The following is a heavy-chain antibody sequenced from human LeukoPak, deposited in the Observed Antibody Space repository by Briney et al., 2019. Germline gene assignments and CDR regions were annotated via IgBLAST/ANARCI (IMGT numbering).Heavy chain of an antibody. CDR2: TYYRSKWYN. Sequence: SQTLSLTCAISGDSVSDNTAAWNWIRQSPSRGLEWLGRTYYRSKWYNDYAVSVKSRITINPDTSKNQFSLQLTSVTPEDTAVYYCARDRGYYYDSSDAFDIWGQGTMVTVSS. J-gene: IGHJ3*02. V-gene: IGHV6-1*01. CDR3: ARDRGYYYDSSDAFDI. CDR1: GDSVSDNTAA. D-gene: IGHD3-22*01.